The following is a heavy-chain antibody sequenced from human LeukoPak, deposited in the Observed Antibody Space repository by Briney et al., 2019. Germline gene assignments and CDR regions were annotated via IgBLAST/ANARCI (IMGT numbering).Heavy chain of an antibody. V-gene: IGHV1-69*06. CDR2: IIPIFGTA. D-gene: IGHD4-17*01. J-gene: IGHJ4*02. Sequence: SVKVACKACGGTFSSYPISWLRQAPGQGLEWVGGIIPIFGTANYAQKFQGRVTITADKSTSTAYRELSSLRSEDSAVYCCARARHDYGEFDYWGQGTLVTVSS. CDR1: GGTFSSYP. CDR3: ARARHDYGEFDY.